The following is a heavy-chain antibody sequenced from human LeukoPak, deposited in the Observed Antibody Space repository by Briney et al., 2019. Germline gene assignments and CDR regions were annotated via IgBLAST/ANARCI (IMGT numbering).Heavy chain of an antibody. CDR3: AKSRPIRGVIISGAFDI. Sequence: PGGSLRLSCAASGFTFSSYAMSWVRQAPGKGLEWVSAISGSGGSTYYADSVKGRFTISRDNSKNTLYLQMNSLRAEDTAVYYCAKSRPIRGVIISGAFDIWGQGTMVTVSS. CDR1: GFTFSSYA. V-gene: IGHV3-23*01. CDR2: ISGSGGST. J-gene: IGHJ3*02. D-gene: IGHD3-10*01.